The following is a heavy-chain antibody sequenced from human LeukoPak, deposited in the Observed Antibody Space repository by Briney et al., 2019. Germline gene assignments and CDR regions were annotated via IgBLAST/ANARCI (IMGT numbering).Heavy chain of an antibody. CDR1: GFTFSTYG. Sequence: GGSLRLSCAASGFTFSTYGMNWVRQAPGKGLEWVSAISAGGGNTYYADSVKGRFTISRDNSKNTLYLQMNSLRAEDTAVYYCAWPPAPWGQGTLVTVSS. V-gene: IGHV3-23*01. J-gene: IGHJ4*02. CDR2: ISAGGGNT. D-gene: IGHD2-2*01. CDR3: AWPPAP.